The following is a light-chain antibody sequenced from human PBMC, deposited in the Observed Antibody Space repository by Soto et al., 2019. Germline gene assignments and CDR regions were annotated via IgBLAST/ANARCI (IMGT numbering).Light chain of an antibody. CDR2: DAS. V-gene: IGKV1-39*01. CDR3: QQSDSIPS. J-gene: IGKJ4*01. Sequence: DIQMTQSPSSLSASVGDRVNITCRASRSIGTFLNWYQHKPGTAPNLLIYDASKLQSGVPSRFSGSASGTDFTLTIGSLQPEDVATYYCQQSDSIPSFGGGTKVEI. CDR1: RSIGTF.